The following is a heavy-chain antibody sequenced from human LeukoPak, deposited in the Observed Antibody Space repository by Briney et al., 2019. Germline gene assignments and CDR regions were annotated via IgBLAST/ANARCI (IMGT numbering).Heavy chain of an antibody. CDR1: GYTFTSYG. D-gene: IGHD1-26*01. J-gene: IGHJ5*02. V-gene: IGHV1-18*01. Sequence: ASVTVSCTASGYTFTSYGISWVRQAPGQGLEWMGWISVYNGNTNYAQKFQGRVTMTTDTSTSIAYMELRSLRSDDTAVYYCARDPYSKWFDPWGQGTLVTVSS. CDR3: ARDPYSKWFDP. CDR2: ISVYNGNT.